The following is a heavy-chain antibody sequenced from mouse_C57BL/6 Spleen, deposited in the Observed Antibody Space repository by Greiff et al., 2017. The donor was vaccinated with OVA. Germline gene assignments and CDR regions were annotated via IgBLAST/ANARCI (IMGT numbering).Heavy chain of an antibody. CDR1: GFTFSDYG. CDR2: ISSGSSSI. V-gene: IGHV5-17*01. Sequence: EVKLVESGGGLVKPGGSLKLSCAASGFTFSDYGMHWVRQAPEKGLEWVAYISSGSSSIYYADTVKGRFTISRDKAKHTLFLQMTNLRSEDTAKYDCEKTDSNYEGVWFAYWGQGTLVTVSA. D-gene: IGHD2-5*01. J-gene: IGHJ3*01. CDR3: EKTDSNYEGVWFAY.